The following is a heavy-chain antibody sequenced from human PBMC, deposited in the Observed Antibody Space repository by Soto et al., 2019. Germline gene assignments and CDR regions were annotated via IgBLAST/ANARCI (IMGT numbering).Heavy chain of an antibody. CDR1: GFRFKSFV. D-gene: IGHD3-16*01. Sequence: QLVESGGGVVQPGTSLRLSCAASGFRFKSFVMHWVRQVPGKGLQWVALTSYDGNTKYYGDSVQGRFIVSRDNSKNTLHLQMDSLRLEDTALYYCARGGTTGGLDLWGQGTLVSVSS. J-gene: IGHJ5*02. CDR3: ARGGTTGGLDL. V-gene: IGHV3-30*19. CDR2: TSYDGNTK.